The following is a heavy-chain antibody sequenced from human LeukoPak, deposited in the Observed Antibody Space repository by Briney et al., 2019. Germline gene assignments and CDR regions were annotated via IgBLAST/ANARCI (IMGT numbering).Heavy chain of an antibody. D-gene: IGHD3-22*01. V-gene: IGHV3-48*04. Sequence: GGSLRLSCAASGFTFSSYSMNWVRQAPGKGLEWVSYISSSSSTIYYADSVKGRFTISRDNAKNSLYLQMNSLRAEDTAVYYCARSMDYYDSSGYYGPYYYYGMDVWDQGTTVTVSS. CDR3: ARSMDYYDSSGYYGPYYYYGMDV. CDR1: GFTFSSYS. J-gene: IGHJ6*02. CDR2: ISSSSSTI.